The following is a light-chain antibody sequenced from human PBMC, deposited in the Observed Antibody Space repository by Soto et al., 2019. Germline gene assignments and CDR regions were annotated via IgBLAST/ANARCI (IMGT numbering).Light chain of an antibody. Sequence: QSVLTQPASVSGSAGQSITISCTGTSSDVGGYNYVSWYQQHPGKAPKLMIYDVSNRPSGVSNRFSGSKSGNTASLTISGLQAEYEADYYCSSYTSSSTPVFVRGTKLTVL. CDR3: SSYTSSSTPV. J-gene: IGLJ2*01. V-gene: IGLV2-14*01. CDR1: SSDVGGYNY. CDR2: DVS.